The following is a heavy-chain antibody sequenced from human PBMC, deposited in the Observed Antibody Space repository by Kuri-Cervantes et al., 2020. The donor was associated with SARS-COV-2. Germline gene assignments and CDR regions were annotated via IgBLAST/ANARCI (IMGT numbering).Heavy chain of an antibody. D-gene: IGHD3-3*01. J-gene: IGHJ4*02. V-gene: IGHV3-11*04. CDR2: ISSSGSTI. CDR1: GFTFSDYY. CDR3: ARNDFWSGYYFDY. Sequence: LSLTCAASGFTFSDYYMSWIRQAPGKGLEWVSYISSSGSTIYYADSVKGRSTISRDNAKNSLYLQMNSLRAEDTAVYYCARNDFWSGYYFDYWGQGTLVTVSS.